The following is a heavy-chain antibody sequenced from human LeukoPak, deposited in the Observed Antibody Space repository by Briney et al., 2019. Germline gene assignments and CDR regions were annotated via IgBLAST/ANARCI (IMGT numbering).Heavy chain of an antibody. CDR3: LRDRYYYDASDNSGFFGDL. D-gene: IGHD3-16*01. Sequence: PGGSLRLSCAASGFTVSSFSIHWVRQPPGKGLVWISRINNDGRTKFADSVEGRFTSSRDNAENTVYLEMNGLTVDDTAVYYCLRDRYYYDASDNSGFFGDLWGQGTTVIVSS. CDR1: GFTVSSFS. CDR2: INNDGRT. J-gene: IGHJ3*01. V-gene: IGHV3-74*03.